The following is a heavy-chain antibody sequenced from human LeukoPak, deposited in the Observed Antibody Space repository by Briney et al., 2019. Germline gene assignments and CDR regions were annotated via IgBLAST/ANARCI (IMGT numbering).Heavy chain of an antibody. D-gene: IGHD1-1*01. CDR3: AKNTGVSDY. V-gene: IGHV3-23*01. J-gene: IGHJ4*02. CDR1: GFIFSTND. CDR2: ISASGNNA. Sequence: GGSLRLSCAVSGFIFSTNDMTWVRQAPGKGLEWLSSISASGNNAFYADSVKGRFTISRDNSKNTVFLQMDSLRAEDTATSYCAKNTGVSDYWGQGTLVTVSS.